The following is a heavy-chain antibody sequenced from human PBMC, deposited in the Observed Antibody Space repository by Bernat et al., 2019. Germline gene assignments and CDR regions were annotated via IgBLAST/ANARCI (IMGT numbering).Heavy chain of an antibody. CDR2: ISYDGSNK. CDR3: AKAPSGELAPPFDY. Sequence: QVQLVESGGGVVQPGRSLRLSCAASGFTFSSYGMHWVRQAPGKGLEWVAVISYDGSNKSYADSVKGRLTISRDNSKNTLYLQMNSLRAEDTAVYYCAKAPSGELAPPFDYWGQGTLVTVSS. D-gene: IGHD1-26*01. CDR1: GFTFSSYG. V-gene: IGHV3-30*18. J-gene: IGHJ4*02.